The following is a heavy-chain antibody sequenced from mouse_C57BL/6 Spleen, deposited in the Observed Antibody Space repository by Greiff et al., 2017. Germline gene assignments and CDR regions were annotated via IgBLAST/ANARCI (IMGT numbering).Heavy chain of an antibody. V-gene: IGHV1-54*01. D-gene: IGHD2-1*01. CDR3: ARSRGNYDY. Sequence: QVQLQQSGAELVRPGTSVKVSCKASGYAFTNYLIEWVKQRPGQGLEWIGEITPGSGGTNYNEKFKGKATLTADKSSSTAYMQLSILTSEDSAVYFCARSRGNYDYWGQGTTLTVSS. CDR1: GYAFTNYL. CDR2: ITPGSGGT. J-gene: IGHJ2*01.